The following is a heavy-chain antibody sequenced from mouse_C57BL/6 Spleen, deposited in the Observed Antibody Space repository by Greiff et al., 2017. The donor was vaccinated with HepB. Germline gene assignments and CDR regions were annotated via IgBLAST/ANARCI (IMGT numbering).Heavy chain of an antibody. V-gene: IGHV2-9-1*01. D-gene: IGHD1-1*01. Sequence: VHLVESGPGLVAPSQSLSITCTVSGFTLTSYAISWVRQPPGKGLEWLGVIWTGGGTNYNSALKSRLSISKDNSKSQVFLKMNSLQTDDTARYYCARNSYYYGSSYEGYFDVWGTGTTVTVSS. CDR3: ARNSYYYGSSYEGYFDV. CDR1: GFTLTSYA. J-gene: IGHJ1*03. CDR2: IWTGGGT.